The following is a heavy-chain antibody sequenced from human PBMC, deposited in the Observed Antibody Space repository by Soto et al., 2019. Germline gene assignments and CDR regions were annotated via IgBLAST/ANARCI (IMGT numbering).Heavy chain of an antibody. CDR1: GFTFSSYA. CDR3: ARDSDGSGSPYYYYGMDV. Sequence: QVQLVESGGGVVQPGRSLRLSCAASGFTFSSYAMHWVRQAPGKGLEWVAVISYDVSNKYYADSVKGRFTISRDNSKNTLYLQMNSLRAEDTAVYYCARDSDGSGSPYYYYGMDVWFQWTTVTVSS. V-gene: IGHV3-30-3*01. J-gene: IGHJ6*02. D-gene: IGHD3-10*01. CDR2: ISYDVSNK.